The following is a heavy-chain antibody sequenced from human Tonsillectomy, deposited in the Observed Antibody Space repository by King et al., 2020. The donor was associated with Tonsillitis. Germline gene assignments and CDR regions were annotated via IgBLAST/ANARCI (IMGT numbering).Heavy chain of an antibody. V-gene: IGHV1-2*02. J-gene: IGHJ4*02. CDR1: GYTFTGYY. CDR3: ARDRRFYCSSSPFDYFDY. D-gene: IGHD6-6*01. CDR2: INPNSGGT. Sequence: VQLVESGAEVKKPGASVKVSCKASGYTFTGYYMHWVRQAPGQGLEWMGWINPNSGGTNYAQKFQGRVTMTRDTSISPAYMELSRLRSDDTAVDYCARDRRFYCSSSPFDYFDYWGQGTLVTVSS.